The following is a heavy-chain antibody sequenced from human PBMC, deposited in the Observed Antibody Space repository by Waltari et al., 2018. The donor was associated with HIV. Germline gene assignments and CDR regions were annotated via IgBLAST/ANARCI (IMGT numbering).Heavy chain of an antibody. V-gene: IGHV4-39*02. D-gene: IGHD5-12*01. J-gene: IGHJ3*02. CDR3: AGRVLGGYDAFDI. Sequence: QLQLQESGPRLLKASETLSLTCTISGDSITHYNNYWGWIRQPPGKGLVWIANIYYSGETASNPPLKSRVTISLDTSKSHFSLRLNSVTAADTALYYCAGRVLGGYDAFDIWGQVTLVTVSS. CDR1: GDSITHYNNY. CDR2: IYYSGET.